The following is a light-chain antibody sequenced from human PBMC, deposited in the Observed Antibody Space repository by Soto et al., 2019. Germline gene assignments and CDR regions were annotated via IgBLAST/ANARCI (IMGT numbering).Light chain of an antibody. CDR3: QQYNNWPPLT. V-gene: IGKV3-15*01. J-gene: IGKJ4*01. Sequence: EIVMTQSPATLTVSPGERVTLSCRASQSVSSNLAWYQQKPGQAPRLLIYGASTRATGIPARFSGSGSGTEFTLSISSLQSEDCAVYYCQQYNNWPPLTFGGGTKVEIK. CDR1: QSVSSN. CDR2: GAS.